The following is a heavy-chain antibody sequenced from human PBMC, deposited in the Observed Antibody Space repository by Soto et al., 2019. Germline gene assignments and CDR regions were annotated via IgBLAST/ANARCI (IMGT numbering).Heavy chain of an antibody. CDR3: AAIPNFWSGYYDFAY. D-gene: IGHD3-3*01. V-gene: IGHV1-58*01. Sequence: ASVKVSCKASGFTFTSSAVQWVRQARGQRLEWIGWIVVGSGNTNYAQKFQERVTITRDMSTSTAYMELSSLRSEDTAVYYCAAIPNFWSGYYDFAYWGQGTLVTVSS. J-gene: IGHJ4*02. CDR1: GFTFTSSA. CDR2: IVVGSGNT.